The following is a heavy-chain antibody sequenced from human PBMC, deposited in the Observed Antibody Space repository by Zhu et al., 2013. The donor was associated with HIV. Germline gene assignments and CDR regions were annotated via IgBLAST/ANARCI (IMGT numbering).Heavy chain of an antibody. Sequence: QVQLVQSGAEVKKPGSSVKVSCKASGGTFSSYAISWVRQAPGQGLEWMGGIIPIFGTANYAQKFQGRVTITADESTSTAYMELSSLRSEDTAVYYCARDTHRGYSYGYRDYYYGMGRRGAKGPRSPSP. J-gene: IGHJ6*02. CDR1: GGTFSSYA. CDR3: ARDTHRGYSYGYRDYYYGMGRR. CDR2: IIPIFGTA. D-gene: IGHD5-18*01. V-gene: IGHV1-69*12.